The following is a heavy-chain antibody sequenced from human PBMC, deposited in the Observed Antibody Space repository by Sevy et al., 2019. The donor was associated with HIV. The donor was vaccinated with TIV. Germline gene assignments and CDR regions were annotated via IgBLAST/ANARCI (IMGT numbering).Heavy chain of an antibody. Sequence: GESLNISCKGSGYRFGCYWIAWVRQMPGKGREWMGIIYPGDSDTRYSPAFQGQVTISADKSINTAYLQWSSLKASDTAIYYCARRDSWNFDYWGQGTLVTVSS. CDR3: ARRDSWNFDY. J-gene: IGHJ4*02. CDR1: GYRFGCYW. V-gene: IGHV5-51*01. D-gene: IGHD3-3*01. CDR2: IYPGDSDT.